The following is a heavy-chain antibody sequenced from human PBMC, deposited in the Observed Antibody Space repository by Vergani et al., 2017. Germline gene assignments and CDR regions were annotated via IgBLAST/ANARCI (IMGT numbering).Heavy chain of an antibody. CDR3: AREGPPYSSGVFFDY. Sequence: EVQLVESGGGLVKRGGSLRLSCAASGFTFSSYSMTWVRLAPGEGLQWVSAISGSVGNTFYTDSVKGRFTISRDNSKDTLYLQMNSLRAEDTAVYYCAREGPPYSSGVFFDYWGQGTLVTVSA. D-gene: IGHD6-19*01. CDR1: GFTFSSYS. V-gene: IGHV3-23*04. CDR2: ISGSVGNT. J-gene: IGHJ4*02.